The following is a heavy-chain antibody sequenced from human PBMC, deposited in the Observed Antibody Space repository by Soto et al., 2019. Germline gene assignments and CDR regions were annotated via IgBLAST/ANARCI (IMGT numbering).Heavy chain of an antibody. CDR2: TYYRSKWYN. Sequence: PSQTLSLTCAISGYSVSSNSAAWNWIRQSPSRGLEWLGRTYYRSKWYNDYAVSVKSRITINPDTSKNQFSLQLNSVTPEDTAVYYCARDRLGIAAAGTGLGNWFDPWGQGTLVTVS. CDR1: GYSVSSNSAA. V-gene: IGHV6-1*01. CDR3: ARDRLGIAAAGTGLGNWFDP. D-gene: IGHD6-13*01. J-gene: IGHJ5*02.